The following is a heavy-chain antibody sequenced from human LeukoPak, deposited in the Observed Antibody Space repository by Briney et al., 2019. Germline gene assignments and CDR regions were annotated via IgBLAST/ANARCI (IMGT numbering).Heavy chain of an antibody. J-gene: IGHJ3*02. D-gene: IGHD6-19*01. V-gene: IGHV1-46*01. CDR2: INPSGGST. CDR3: ASGIAVAGIYRAFDI. CDR1: GYTFTSYY. Sequence: GASVKVSCKASGYTFTSYYMHWVRQAPGQGLEWMGIINPSGGSTSYAQKFQGRVTMTRDTSTSTVYMELSSLRSEDTAVYYCASGIAVAGIYRAFDIWGQGTTVTVSS.